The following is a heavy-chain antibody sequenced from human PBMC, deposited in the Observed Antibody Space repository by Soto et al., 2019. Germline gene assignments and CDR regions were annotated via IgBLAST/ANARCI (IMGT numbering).Heavy chain of an antibody. CDR2: ISGSGGST. D-gene: IGHD2-2*01. V-gene: IGHV3-23*01. CDR3: AKDVVVVPAAMTY. Sequence: PGGSLRLSCAASGFTFSSYAMSWVRQAPGKGLELVSAISGSGGSTYYADSVKGRFTISRDNSKNTLYLQMNSLRAEATAVYYCAKDVVVVPAAMTYWGQGTLVTVSS. CDR1: GFTFSSYA. J-gene: IGHJ4*02.